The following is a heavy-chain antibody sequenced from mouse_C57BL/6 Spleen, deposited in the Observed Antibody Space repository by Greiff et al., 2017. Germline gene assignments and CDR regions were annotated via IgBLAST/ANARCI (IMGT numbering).Heavy chain of an antibody. CDR3: ARYDGWWWFDV. D-gene: IGHD2-3*01. CDR1: GYTFTDYY. Sequence: VQLQQSGPELVKPGASVKMSCKASGYTFTDYYMHWVKQSPGKSLEWIGYIYPTNGGNGYNQKFKGKATLTVDKSSSTAYMQLSSLTSEDSAVYYCARYDGWWWFDVWGTGTTVTVSS. J-gene: IGHJ1*03. CDR2: IYPTNGGN. V-gene: IGHV1-34*01.